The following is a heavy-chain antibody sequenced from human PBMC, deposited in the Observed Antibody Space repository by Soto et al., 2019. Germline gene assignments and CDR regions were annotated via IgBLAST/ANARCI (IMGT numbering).Heavy chain of an antibody. CDR1: VYTFSNYG. V-gene: IGHV1-18*01. J-gene: IGHJ5*02. D-gene: IGHD3-10*01. Sequence: QVQLVQSGGEVKKPGASVKVSCKASVYTFSNYGFSWVRQAPGQGLEWMGWISTYDANTNYPQKFQGRVTMTTDTSTRTAYMELRSLRSGDTAVYFFVGTMAYHWFEPWGQGTLVTVSS. CDR2: ISTYDANT. CDR3: VGTMAYHWFEP.